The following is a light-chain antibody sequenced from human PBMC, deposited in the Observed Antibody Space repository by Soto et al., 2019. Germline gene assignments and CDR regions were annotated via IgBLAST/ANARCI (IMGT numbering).Light chain of an antibody. J-gene: IGLJ3*02. Sequence: QSALTQPASVSGSPGQSITISCTGTRSDVGGYNHVSWYQQHPGKAPKLMIYDVNKRPSGVSIHFSGSKSGNTASLTISGLEVEDEADYYCCSYAGSSTWVFGGGTKLTVL. V-gene: IGLV2-23*02. CDR3: CSYAGSSTWV. CDR1: RSDVGGYNH. CDR2: DVN.